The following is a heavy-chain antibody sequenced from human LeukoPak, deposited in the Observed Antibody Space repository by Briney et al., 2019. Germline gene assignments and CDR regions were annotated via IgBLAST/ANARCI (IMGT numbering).Heavy chain of an antibody. CDR2: ISYDGSNK. V-gene: IGHV3-30-3*01. D-gene: IGHD1-26*01. CDR3: ARDVDPQVGATGYLQH. CDR1: GFSFSTYA. J-gene: IGHJ1*01. Sequence: GGSLRLSCAASGFSFSTYAIHWVRQAPGKGLEWVAVISYDGSNKYYPDSVKGRFTISRDNSKNTLYLQMNSLRAEDTAVYYCARDVDPQVGATGYLQHWGQGTLVTVSS.